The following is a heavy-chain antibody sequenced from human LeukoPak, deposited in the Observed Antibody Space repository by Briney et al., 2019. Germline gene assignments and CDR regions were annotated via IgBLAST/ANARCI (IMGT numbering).Heavy chain of an antibody. CDR2: IWYDGSNK. CDR3: ARDDSSIFGVVTYYFDY. J-gene: IGHJ4*02. D-gene: IGHD3-3*01. V-gene: IGHV3-33*01. CDR1: GFTFSSYG. Sequence: GRSLRLSCAASGFTFSSYGMHWVRQAPGKGLEWVAVIWYDGSNKYYADSVKGRFTISRDNSKNTLYLQTNSLRAEDTAVYYCARDDSSIFGVVTYYFDYWGQGTLVTVSS.